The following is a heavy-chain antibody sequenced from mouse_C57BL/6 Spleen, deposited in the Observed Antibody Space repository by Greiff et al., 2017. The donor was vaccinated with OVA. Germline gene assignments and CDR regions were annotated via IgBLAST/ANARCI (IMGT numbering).Heavy chain of an antibody. V-gene: IGHV1-61*01. Sequence: QVQLQQPGAELVRPGSSVKLSCKASGYTFTSYWMEWVKQRPGQGLEWIGNIYPSDSETHYNQKFKDKATLTVDKSSSTAYMQLSSLTSEDSAVYYCARKGDSSGYVGFAYWGQGTLVTVSA. D-gene: IGHD3-2*02. CDR1: GYTFTSYW. CDR3: ARKGDSSGYVGFAY. J-gene: IGHJ3*01. CDR2: IYPSDSET.